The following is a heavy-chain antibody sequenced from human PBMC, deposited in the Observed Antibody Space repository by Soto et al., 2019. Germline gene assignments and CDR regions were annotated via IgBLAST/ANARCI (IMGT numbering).Heavy chain of an antibody. CDR3: PRWAGGGVAGMDV. CDR2: SFYSGIT. Sequence: QVQLQESGPRLVKPLQTLSLTCTVSGDSINSGDYYWSWIRQPPGRALEWVGYSFYSGITDYNPSLKGGITLSMAPSKNQSPRRLNSVPPADPAVYWFPRWAGGGVAGMDVWGQGATVSVSS. V-gene: IGHV4-30-4*01. D-gene: IGHD1-26*01. J-gene: IGHJ6*02. CDR1: GDSINSGDYY.